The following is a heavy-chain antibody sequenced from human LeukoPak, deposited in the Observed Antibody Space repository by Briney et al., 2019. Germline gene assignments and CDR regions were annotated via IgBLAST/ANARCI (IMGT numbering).Heavy chain of an antibody. CDR3: ARAMITSTTSPEH. V-gene: IGHV3-74*03. Sequence: SGGSLRLSCAASGFPLSGYWMHWVRQGPGKGLVWVSRINSDGRSTAYADSVKGRFTISRDNAKNTLYLQMDSLRAEDTAVCYCARAMITSTTSPEHWGQGTLVTVSS. J-gene: IGHJ1*01. CDR1: GFPLSGYW. CDR2: INSDGRST. D-gene: IGHD3-16*01.